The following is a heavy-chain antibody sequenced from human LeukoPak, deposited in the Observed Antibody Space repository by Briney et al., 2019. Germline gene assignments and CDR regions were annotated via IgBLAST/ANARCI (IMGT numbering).Heavy chain of an antibody. J-gene: IGHJ5*02. V-gene: IGHV4-39*07. CDR1: GGSISSSSYY. Sequence: SETLSLTCTVSGGSISSSSYYWGWIRQPPGKGLEWIGSIYYSGSTYYNPSLKSRVTISVDTSKNQFSLKLSSVTAADTAVYYCARGVVVAASSWFDPWGQGTLVTVSS. D-gene: IGHD2-15*01. CDR2: IYYSGST. CDR3: ARGVVVAASSWFDP.